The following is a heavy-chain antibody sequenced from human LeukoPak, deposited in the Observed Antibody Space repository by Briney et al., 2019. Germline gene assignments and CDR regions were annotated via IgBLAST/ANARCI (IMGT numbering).Heavy chain of an antibody. Sequence: PGGSLRLSCAASGFTFSDYYMSWLRQAPGKGLEWVSYISSSGSTIYYADSVKGRFTISRDNAKNSLYLQMNSLRAEDTAVYYCAREITMVRGVTKLDYWGQGTLVTVSS. J-gene: IGHJ4*02. CDR2: ISSSGSTI. CDR1: GFTFSDYY. V-gene: IGHV3-11*04. D-gene: IGHD3-10*01. CDR3: AREITMVRGVTKLDY.